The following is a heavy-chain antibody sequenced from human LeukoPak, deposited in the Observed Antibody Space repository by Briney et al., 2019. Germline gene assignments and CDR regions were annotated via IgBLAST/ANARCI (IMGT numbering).Heavy chain of an antibody. Sequence: SETLSHTCTVSGGSISSGGYYWSWIRQHPGKGLEWIGYIYYSGSTYYNPSLKSRVTISVDTSKNQFSLKLSSVTAADTAVYYCASLIMYYYDSSGYTYWGQGTLVTVSS. CDR1: GGSISSGGYY. CDR2: IYYSGST. D-gene: IGHD3-22*01. CDR3: ASLIMYYYDSSGYTY. V-gene: IGHV4-31*03. J-gene: IGHJ4*02.